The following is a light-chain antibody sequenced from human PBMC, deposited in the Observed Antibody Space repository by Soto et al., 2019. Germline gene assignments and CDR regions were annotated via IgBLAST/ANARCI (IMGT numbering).Light chain of an antibody. CDR2: GAS. CDR3: QQSGTSPFT. V-gene: IGKV3-20*01. Sequence: EIVLTQSPGTLSLSPGERATLSCRASQSVSSSYLAWYQQKPGQAPRLLIYGASSRATGIPDRFSGGGSGTDFTLTISRLEPEDFAVYYCQQSGTSPFTFGPGTKVDIK. J-gene: IGKJ3*01. CDR1: QSVSSSY.